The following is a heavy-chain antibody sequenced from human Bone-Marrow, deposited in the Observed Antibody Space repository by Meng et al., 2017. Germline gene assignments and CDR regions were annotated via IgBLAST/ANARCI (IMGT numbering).Heavy chain of an antibody. CDR1: GFTFSTYS. D-gene: IGHD3-10*01. Sequence: GESLKISCAASGFTFSTYSMNWVRQAPGKGLEWVSSISGSSSNIYYADSVKGRFTISRDNTKNSLYLQMNSLRAEDTAVYYCARQSKAWFGGSSNAFDIWGQGTMVTVSS. CDR3: ARQSKAWFGGSSNAFDI. CDR2: ISGSSSNI. V-gene: IGHV3-21*01. J-gene: IGHJ3*02.